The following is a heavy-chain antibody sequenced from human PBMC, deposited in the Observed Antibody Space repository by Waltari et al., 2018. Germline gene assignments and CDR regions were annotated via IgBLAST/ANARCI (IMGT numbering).Heavy chain of an antibody. V-gene: IGHV3-23*01. D-gene: IGHD3-16*02. CDR1: GFSFMGFA. CDR3: AKGSRGYTNYFFDS. CDR2: ISGSGATP. Sequence: EVQLLESAGGLVQPGEALRLSCAASGFSFMGFAMTWVRTAPGEGLECVASISGSGATPFYADSVKGRFTIVRDNSRDTVYLQMNSLRVDDSAVYYCAKGSRGYTNYFFDSWGQGTLVSVSS. J-gene: IGHJ4*02.